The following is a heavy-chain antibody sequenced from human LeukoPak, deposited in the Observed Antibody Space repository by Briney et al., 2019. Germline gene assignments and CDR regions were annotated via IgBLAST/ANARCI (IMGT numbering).Heavy chain of an antibody. V-gene: IGHV3-23*01. CDR2: ISNSGGGT. CDR1: GFTFSSYA. D-gene: IGHD5-24*01. CDR3: AKGLGARATIQFDY. J-gene: IGHJ4*02. Sequence: GGSLRLSCAASGFTFSSYAMSWVRQAPGKGLEWVSGISNSGGGTYYADSVRGRFTISRDNSKNTLYLQMNSLRAEDTAVYYCAKGLGARATIQFDYWGQGTLVTVSS.